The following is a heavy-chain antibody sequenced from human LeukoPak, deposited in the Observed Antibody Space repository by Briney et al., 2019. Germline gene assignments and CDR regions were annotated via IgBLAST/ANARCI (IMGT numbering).Heavy chain of an antibody. CDR1: GFTFSSYA. V-gene: IGHV3-30-3*01. J-gene: IGHJ6*02. Sequence: GRSLRLSCAASGFTFSSYAMHWVRQAPGKGLEWVAVISYDGSNKYYADSVKGRFTISRDNSKNTLYLQMNSLRAEDTAVYYCAKGPDDYYGMDVWGQGTTVTVSS. CDR3: AKGPDDYYGMDV. CDR2: ISYDGSNK.